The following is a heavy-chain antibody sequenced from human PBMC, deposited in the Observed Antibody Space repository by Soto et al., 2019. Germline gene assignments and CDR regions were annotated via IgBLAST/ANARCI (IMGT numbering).Heavy chain of an antibody. CDR1: GFSLSTSGMR. CDR3: ARMVGSSRDY. D-gene: IGHD6-6*01. Sequence: SGPSLVNPTQTLTLTCTFSGFSLSTSGMRVSWIRQPPGKALERLARIDWEDDKFYSTSLKTRLTISKDTSKNQVVLTMTNMDPGDTATYYCARMVGSSRDYWGQGTLVTVSS. V-gene: IGHV2-70*04. CDR2: IDWEDDK. J-gene: IGHJ4*02.